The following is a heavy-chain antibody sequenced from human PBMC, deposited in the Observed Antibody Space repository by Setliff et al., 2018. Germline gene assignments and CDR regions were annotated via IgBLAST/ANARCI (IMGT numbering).Heavy chain of an antibody. CDR3: ARTMYSSSWYGAFDI. Sequence: SETLSLTCTVSGVSISSYYWNWIRQPPGKGLEWIGYIHYSGSPNYHPSLKSRVSTSVDTSQNQISLKLSSVTAADTAVYYCARTMYSSSWYGAFDIWGQGTMVTVSS. CDR2: IHYSGSP. J-gene: IGHJ3*02. CDR1: GVSISSYY. V-gene: IGHV4-59*01. D-gene: IGHD6-13*01.